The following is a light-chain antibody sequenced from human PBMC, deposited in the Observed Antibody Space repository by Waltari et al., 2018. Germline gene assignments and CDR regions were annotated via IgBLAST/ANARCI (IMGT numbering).Light chain of an antibody. CDR3: CSYAGAGTGV. CDR2: EVG. Sequence: QSALTQPASVSGSPGQSITISCTGTSGDVGRYNLVSWYQQHPGKAPKLMIYEVGKRPYGISNRFSGSKSGIAASLTISGLQAEDEAYYYCCSYAGAGTGVFGGGTKVTVL. J-gene: IGLJ3*02. V-gene: IGLV2-23*02. CDR1: SGDVGRYNL.